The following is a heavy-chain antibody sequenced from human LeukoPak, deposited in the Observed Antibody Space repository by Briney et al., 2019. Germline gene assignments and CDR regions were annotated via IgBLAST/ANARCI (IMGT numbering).Heavy chain of an antibody. CDR3: AREDGSGKGTIWRVDY. D-gene: IGHD3-10*01. CDR1: GGTFSSYA. V-gene: IGHV1-69*04. Sequence: SVKVSCKASGGTFSSYAISWVRQAPGQGLEWMGRIIPILGIANYAQKFQGRVTITADKSTSTAYMELSGLRSEDTAVYYCAREDGSGKGTIWRVDYWGQGTLVTVSS. J-gene: IGHJ4*02. CDR2: IIPILGIA.